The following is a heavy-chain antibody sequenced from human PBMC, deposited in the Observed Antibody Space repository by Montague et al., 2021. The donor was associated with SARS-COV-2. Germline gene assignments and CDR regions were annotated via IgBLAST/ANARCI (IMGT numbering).Heavy chain of an antibody. Sequence: SLRLSCAASGFTFSSYSMNWVHQAPGKGLEWISSISSSSSYIYYADSVKGRFTISRDNAKNSLYLQMNSLRAEDTAVYYCARDRITMVRYLDLGNYGMDVWGQGTTVTVSS. V-gene: IGHV3-21*01. J-gene: IGHJ6*02. CDR2: ISSSSSYI. D-gene: IGHD3-10*01. CDR1: GFTFSSYS. CDR3: ARDRITMVRYLDLGNYGMDV.